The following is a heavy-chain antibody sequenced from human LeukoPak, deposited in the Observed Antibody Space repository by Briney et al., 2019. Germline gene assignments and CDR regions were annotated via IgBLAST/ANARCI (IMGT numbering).Heavy chain of an antibody. CDR1: GGTFSSYA. Sequence: ASVKVSCKASGGTFSSYAISWVRRATGQGLEWMGWMKPNSGNTGYAQKFQGRVTMTRNTSISTAYMELSSLRSEDTAMYYCARSIPYCGGDCYSDYWGQGTLVTVSS. D-gene: IGHD2-21*02. CDR2: MKPNSGNT. J-gene: IGHJ4*02. V-gene: IGHV1-8*02. CDR3: ARSIPYCGGDCYSDY.